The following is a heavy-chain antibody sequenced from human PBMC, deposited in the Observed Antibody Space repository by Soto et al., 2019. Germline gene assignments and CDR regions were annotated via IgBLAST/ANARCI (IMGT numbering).Heavy chain of an antibody. CDR3: ARSYSGTFYGYDI. J-gene: IGHJ4*02. CDR2: VFYTGNT. V-gene: IGHV4-59*02. Sequence: SETLSLTCTVSGGSVSSFHWSWIRQSPGKGLEWIGYVFYTGNTKYNPALKRRVTISVDTSKKQFSLKLSSVSAADTGPYYCARSYSGTFYGYDIWGQGILVTVSS. D-gene: IGHD1-26*01. CDR1: GGSVSSFH.